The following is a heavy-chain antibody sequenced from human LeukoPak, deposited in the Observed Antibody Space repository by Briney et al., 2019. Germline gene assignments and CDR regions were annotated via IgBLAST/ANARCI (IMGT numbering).Heavy chain of an antibody. V-gene: IGHV3-74*01. CDR3: ATGGHYFDY. D-gene: IGHD3-16*01. CDR2: IYVDGTRT. J-gene: IGHJ4*02. CDR1: GFTFSSHW. Sequence: PGGSLRLSCVVSGFTFSSHWMHWVRQAPGKGLLWVSRIYVDGTRTSYADSVRGRFTISRDNAKNTLYLQMNSLRAEDTAVYFCATGGHYFDYWGQGTLVTVSS.